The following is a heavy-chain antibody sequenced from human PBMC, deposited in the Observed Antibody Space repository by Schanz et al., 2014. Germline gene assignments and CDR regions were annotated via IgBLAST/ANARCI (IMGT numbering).Heavy chain of an antibody. CDR3: ARGVRIDY. V-gene: IGHV3-23*01. J-gene: IGHJ4*02. CDR1: GFSFRKSA. Sequence: EVQLLESGGGLVQPGGSLRLSCAASGFSFRKSAMSWVRQAPGKGLEWVSALTGSGTTTYYADSVKGRFTISRDNSKNTLDLQMNSLRAGDTAVYYCARGVRIDYWGQGTLVTVSS. CDR2: LTGSGTTT. D-gene: IGHD3-3*01.